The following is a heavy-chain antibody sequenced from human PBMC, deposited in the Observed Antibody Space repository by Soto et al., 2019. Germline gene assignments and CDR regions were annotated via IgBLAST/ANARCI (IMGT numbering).Heavy chain of an antibody. CDR3: TTDAIGITIIVVAH. CDR2: IKSKTDGGTT. CDR1: GFTFSTAW. V-gene: IGHV3-15*01. Sequence: GGSLRLSCAASGFTFSTAWMSWVRQAPGKGLEWVGRIKSKTDGGTTDYAAPVKGRFTISRDDSKNTLYLQMNSLKTEDTAVYYCTTDAIGITIIVVAHWGQGTLVTVSS. J-gene: IGHJ1*01. D-gene: IGHD3-22*01.